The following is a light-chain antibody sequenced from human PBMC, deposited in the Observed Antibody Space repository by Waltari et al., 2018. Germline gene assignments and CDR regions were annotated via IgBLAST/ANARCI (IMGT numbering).Light chain of an antibody. V-gene: IGKV3-20*01. Sequence: EIMLTQSPGTLSWSQGERASLSCRASQSIGRYLVWYQQKPGQAPRLLMYEASRRATGIPDRFSGSGSGTDFSLTISRLEPEDFAVYYCQNHERLPATFGQGTKVEIK. CDR2: EAS. J-gene: IGKJ1*01. CDR1: QSIGRY. CDR3: QNHERLPAT.